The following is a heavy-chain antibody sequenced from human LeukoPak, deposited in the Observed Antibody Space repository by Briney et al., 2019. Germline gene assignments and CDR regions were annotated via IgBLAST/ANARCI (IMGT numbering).Heavy chain of an antibody. Sequence: SETLSLTCTVSGGSISSYCWSWIRQPPGKGLEWIGYIYYSGSTNYNPSLKSRVTISVDTSKNQFSLKLSSVTAADTAVYYCARDTGLAAASFDYWGQGTLVTVSS. J-gene: IGHJ4*02. CDR3: ARDTGLAAASFDY. CDR1: GGSISSYC. CDR2: IYYSGST. V-gene: IGHV4-59*01. D-gene: IGHD6-13*01.